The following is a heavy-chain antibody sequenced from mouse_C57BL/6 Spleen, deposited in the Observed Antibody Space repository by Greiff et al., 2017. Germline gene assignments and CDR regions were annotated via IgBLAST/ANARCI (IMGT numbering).Heavy chain of an antibody. D-gene: IGHD2-1*01. CDR3: ARYGNYFDY. CDR2: IHPNSGST. Sequence: VQLQQPGAELVKPGASVKLSCKASGYTFTSYWMHWVKQRPGQGLEWIGMIHPNSGSTNYNAKFKSKATLTVDKSSSTAYMQLSSLTSEDSAVYYCARYGNYFDYWGQGTTLTVSS. J-gene: IGHJ2*01. V-gene: IGHV1-64*01. CDR1: GYTFTSYW.